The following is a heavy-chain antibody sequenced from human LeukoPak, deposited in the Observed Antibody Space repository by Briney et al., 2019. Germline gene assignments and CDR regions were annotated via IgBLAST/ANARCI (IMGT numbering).Heavy chain of an antibody. CDR2: IQPSGST. CDR3: ARGITGITAAGSE. CDR1: GGSISSGSYY. Sequence: SETLSLTCTVSGGSISSGSYYWSWIRQRQPAGTGLEWIGHIQPSGSTNYNPSFKSRITISVDTSKNHFSLKLSSVTAADTAVYYCARGITGITAAGSEWGQGTLVTVSS. V-gene: IGHV4-61*09. J-gene: IGHJ4*02. D-gene: IGHD6-13*01.